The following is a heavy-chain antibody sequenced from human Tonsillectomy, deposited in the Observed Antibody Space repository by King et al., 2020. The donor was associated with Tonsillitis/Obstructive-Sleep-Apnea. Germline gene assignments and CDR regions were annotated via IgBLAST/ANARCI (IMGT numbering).Heavy chain of an antibody. J-gene: IGHJ6*03. CDR2: ISGDGGGT. CDR3: AKDLGKYSFFYMDV. D-gene: IGHD2-15*01. V-gene: IGHV3-43*02. CDR1: GLTFDDYA. Sequence: QLVQSGGGVVQPGGSLRLSCAASGLTFDDYAFHWVRQAPGKGLEWVSLISGDGGGTYYADSVKGRFTISRDNSKNSLYLHMNSLRTDDTALYYCAKDLGKYSFFYMDVWGQGTTVTVS.